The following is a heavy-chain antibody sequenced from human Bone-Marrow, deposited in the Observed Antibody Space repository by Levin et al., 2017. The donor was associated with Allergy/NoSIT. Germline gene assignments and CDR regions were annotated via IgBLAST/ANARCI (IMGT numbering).Heavy chain of an antibody. Sequence: KSSETLSLTCTISGGSISSYYWSWIRQSPWKGLEWIGYIYYRGSTTYNPSLESRVTISVDTSKNQFSLRLSSVTAADTAVYYCARGSSYYYGSGDQAFDAFDLWGQGTLVTVSS. D-gene: IGHD3-10*01. V-gene: IGHV4-59*01. CDR1: GGSISSYY. CDR3: ARGSSYYYGSGDQAFDAFDL. CDR2: IYYRGST. J-gene: IGHJ3*01.